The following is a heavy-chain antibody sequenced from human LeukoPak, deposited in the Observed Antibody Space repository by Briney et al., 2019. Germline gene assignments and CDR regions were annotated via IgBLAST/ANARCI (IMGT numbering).Heavy chain of an antibody. D-gene: IGHD4-17*01. Sequence: PGGSLRLSCAASGFTFSSYGMHWVRQAPGKGLEWVAFIRYDGSNKYYADSVKGRFTISRDNSKNTLYLQMNSLRAEDTAVFYCATNDYGASDYWGRGTLVTVSS. CDR2: IRYDGSNK. CDR1: GFTFSSYG. CDR3: ATNDYGASDY. J-gene: IGHJ4*02. V-gene: IGHV3-30*02.